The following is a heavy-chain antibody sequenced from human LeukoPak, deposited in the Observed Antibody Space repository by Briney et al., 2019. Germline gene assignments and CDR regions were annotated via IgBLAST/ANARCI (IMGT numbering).Heavy chain of an antibody. CDR2: IYYSGST. Sequence: PSETLSLTCTVSGGSISSYYWSWIRQPPGKGLEWIGYIYYSGSTNYNPSLKSRVTISVDTSKNQFSLKMNSMTAADTALYYCVGWNGGTLDFDYWGQGTLVTVSS. CDR1: GGSISSYY. D-gene: IGHD1-1*01. CDR3: VGWNGGTLDFDY. J-gene: IGHJ4*02. V-gene: IGHV4-59*12.